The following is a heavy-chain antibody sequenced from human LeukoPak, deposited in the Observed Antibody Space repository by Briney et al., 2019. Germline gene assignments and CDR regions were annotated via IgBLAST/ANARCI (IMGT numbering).Heavy chain of an antibody. J-gene: IGHJ5*02. V-gene: IGHV3-74*01. CDR2: INGDGSST. D-gene: IGHD1-26*01. CDR3: SGSYAYNWFDP. Sequence: GGSLRLSCAASGFTFSKYWMPWVRQAPGKGPVWVSRINGDGSSTSYADSVKARFTISRDNAKNTPYLQMNSLRAEDTAVYYCSGSYAYNWFDPWGQGTLVTVSS. CDR1: GFTFSKYW.